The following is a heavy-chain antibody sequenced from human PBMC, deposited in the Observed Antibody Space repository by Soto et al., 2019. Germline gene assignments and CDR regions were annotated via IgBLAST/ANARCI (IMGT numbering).Heavy chain of an antibody. J-gene: IGHJ4*02. Sequence: SERMSLACTVSGGSMSSSGDYWGWIRQPPGKGLEWIGSIYYSGSTYYNPSLKSRVTISVDTSKNQFSLKLSSVTAADTAVYYCASPSIAAAGTSYDYWGQGTLVTVSS. CDR1: GGSMSSSGDY. D-gene: IGHD6-13*01. CDR2: IYYSGST. CDR3: ASPSIAAAGTSYDY. V-gene: IGHV4-39*01.